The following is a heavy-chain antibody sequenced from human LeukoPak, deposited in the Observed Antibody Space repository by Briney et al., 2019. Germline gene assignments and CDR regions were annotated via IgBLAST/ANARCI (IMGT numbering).Heavy chain of an antibody. CDR2: INPNSGGT. V-gene: IGHV1-2*02. Sequence: ASVKVSCKASGYTFTGYYMHWVRQAPGQGLEWMGWINPNSGGTNYAQKFQGRVTMTRDTSISTAYMELSRLRSDDTAVYYCARVDSDYYDGSGYYPLDPWGQGTLVTVSS. CDR3: ARVDSDYYDGSGYYPLDP. J-gene: IGHJ5*02. D-gene: IGHD3-22*01. CDR1: GYTFTGYY.